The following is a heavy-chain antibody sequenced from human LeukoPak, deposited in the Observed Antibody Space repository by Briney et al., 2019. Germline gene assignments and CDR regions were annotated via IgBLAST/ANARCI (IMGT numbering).Heavy chain of an antibody. V-gene: IGHV3-9*01. D-gene: IGHD6-19*01. CDR3: AKDQVGSGWYGY. Sequence: PGGSLRLSCAASGFTFDDYAMHWVRQAPGKGLEWVSGISWNSGSIGYADSVKGRFTISRDNAKNSLYLQMNSLRAEDTAVYYCAKDQVGSGWYGYWGQGTLVTVSS. J-gene: IGHJ4*02. CDR1: GFTFDDYA. CDR2: ISWNSGSI.